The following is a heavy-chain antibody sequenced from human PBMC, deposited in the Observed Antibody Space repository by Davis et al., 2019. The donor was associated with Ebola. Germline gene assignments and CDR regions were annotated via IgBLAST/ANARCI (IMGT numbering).Heavy chain of an antibody. D-gene: IGHD2-15*01. J-gene: IGHJ6*04. CDR1: GFTVSSNY. CDR2: IYSGGST. CDR3: ASRYCSGGSCYKVYYYYGMDV. Sequence: GGSLRLSCAASGFTVSSNYMSWVRQAPGKGLEWVSAIYSGGSTYYADSVKGRFTISRDNSKNTLYLQMNSLRAEDTAVYYCASRYCSGGSCYKVYYYYGMDVWGKGTTVTVSS. V-gene: IGHV3-66*01.